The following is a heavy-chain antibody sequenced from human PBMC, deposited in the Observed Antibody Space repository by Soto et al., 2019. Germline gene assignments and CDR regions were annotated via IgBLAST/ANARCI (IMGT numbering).Heavy chain of an antibody. V-gene: IGHV3-23*01. D-gene: IGHD3-22*01. Sequence: GGSLRLSCAASGFTFSSYAMSWVRQAPGKGLEWVSAISGSGGSTYYADSVKGRFTISRDNSKNTLYLQMNSLRAEDTAVYYCAKIPRKPLYYYDSSGWYFDYWGQGTLVTVSS. CDR2: ISGSGGST. CDR1: GFTFSSYA. J-gene: IGHJ4*02. CDR3: AKIPRKPLYYYDSSGWYFDY.